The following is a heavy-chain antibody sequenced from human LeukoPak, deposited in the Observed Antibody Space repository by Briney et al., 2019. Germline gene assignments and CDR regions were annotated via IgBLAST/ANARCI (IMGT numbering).Heavy chain of an antibody. CDR1: GGTFSSYA. D-gene: IGHD7-27*01. CDR3: ARTPSDWAGDIFDY. V-gene: IGHV1-69*13. Sequence: SVKVSCKASGGTFSSYAISWVRQAPGQGLEWMGGIIPIFGTANYAQKFQGRVTITADESTSTAYMELSSLRSEDTAVYYCARTPSDWAGDIFDYWGQGTLVTVSS. CDR2: IIPIFGTA. J-gene: IGHJ4*02.